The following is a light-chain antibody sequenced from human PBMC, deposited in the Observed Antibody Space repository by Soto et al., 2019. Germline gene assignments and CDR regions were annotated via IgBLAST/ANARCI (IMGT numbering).Light chain of an antibody. Sequence: QSVLTQPPSVSGAPGQRVTISCTGSSSNIGAGYDVHWYQQLPGTAPKLLIYGNSNRPSGVPDRFSGSKSGTSASLAITGLQAEAEADYYCQSYASSLSGRVVFGGGTKLTVL. CDR1: SSNIGAGYD. CDR2: GNS. J-gene: IGLJ2*01. CDR3: QSYASSLSGRVV. V-gene: IGLV1-40*01.